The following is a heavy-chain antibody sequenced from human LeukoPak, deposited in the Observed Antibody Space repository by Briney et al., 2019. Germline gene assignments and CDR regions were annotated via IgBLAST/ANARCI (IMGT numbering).Heavy chain of an antibody. Sequence: GASVKLSCKASGYTFTIYYIHLVRQAPGQGLEWMGIINPSGGSTSYAQKFQGRVTMTRDTSTSTVYMELSSLRSEDTAVYYCARGATITMVRGVPYGMDVWGQGTTVTVSS. CDR2: INPSGGST. CDR1: GYTFTIYY. J-gene: IGHJ6*02. CDR3: ARGATITMVRGVPYGMDV. D-gene: IGHD3-10*01. V-gene: IGHV1-46*01.